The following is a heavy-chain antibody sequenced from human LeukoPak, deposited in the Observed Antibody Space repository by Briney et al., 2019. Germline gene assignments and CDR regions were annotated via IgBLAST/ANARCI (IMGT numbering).Heavy chain of an antibody. D-gene: IGHD3-22*01. J-gene: IGHJ4*02. CDR1: GFTFSSYS. V-gene: IGHV3-21*01. CDR3: ARGPYYYDSSGYYYNDY. CDR2: ISSSSSYI. Sequence: GGSLRLSCSASGFTFSSYSMNWVRQAPGKGLEWVSSISSSSSYIYYADSVKGRFTISRDNAKNSLYLQMNSLRAEDTAVYYCARGPYYYDSSGYYYNDYWGQGTLVTVSS.